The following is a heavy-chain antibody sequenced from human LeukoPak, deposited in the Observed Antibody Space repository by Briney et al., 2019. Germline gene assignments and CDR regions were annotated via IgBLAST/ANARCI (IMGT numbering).Heavy chain of an antibody. J-gene: IGHJ5*02. CDR2: VDNDGWAT. D-gene: IGHD2-2*03. V-gene: IGHV3-48*03. CDR3: ARDLIGWSLDP. CDR1: GFSLSSFE. Sequence: PGGSLRLSCAASGFSLSSFEMNWVRQAPGKGLEWIAYVDNDGWATSYYADSVKGRFTITRDDAKSSVYLQMDSLTVEDTAVYYCARDLIGWSLDPWGQGTLVSVSS.